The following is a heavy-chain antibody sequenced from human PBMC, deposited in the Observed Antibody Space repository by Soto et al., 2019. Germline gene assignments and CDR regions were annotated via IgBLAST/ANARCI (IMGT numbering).Heavy chain of an antibody. V-gene: IGHV4-39*01. CDR1: DDSINSDKYY. D-gene: IGHD5-12*01. CDR2: IYYRGNA. Sequence: QLQLQESGPGLVKPSETLSLTCSGSDDSINSDKYYWGWIRQPPGKGLEWIGSIYYRGNAYYNPSLKPRATISLDKSQSQFSLKLNSVPAAHSAVYFCASLEGMATISYYFDFWGPGALVTVSS. CDR3: ASLEGMATISYYFDF. J-gene: IGHJ4*02.